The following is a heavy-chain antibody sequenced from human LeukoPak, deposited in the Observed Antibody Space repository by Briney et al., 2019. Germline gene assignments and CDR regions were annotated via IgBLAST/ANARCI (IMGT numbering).Heavy chain of an antibody. CDR3: ARILGYCSSTSCSWRFDY. D-gene: IGHD2-2*01. CDR1: GGSISSSSYH. CDR2: IYYSGST. Sequence: PSETLSLTCTVSGGSISSSSYHWGWIRQPPGKGLEWIGSIYYSGSTYYNPSLKSRVTISVDTSKNQFSLKLSSVTAADTAVYYCARILGYCSSTSCSWRFDYWGQGTLVTVSS. J-gene: IGHJ4*02. V-gene: IGHV4-39*07.